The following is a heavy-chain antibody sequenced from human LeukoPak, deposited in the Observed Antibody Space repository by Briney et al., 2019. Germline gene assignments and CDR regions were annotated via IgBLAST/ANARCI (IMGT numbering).Heavy chain of an antibody. CDR3: ARGRRQWLLNNWFDP. Sequence: SETLSLTCAVYGGPFSGYYWSWIRQPPGKGLEWIGEINHSGSTNYNPSLKSRVTISVDTSKNQFSLKLSSVTAADTAVYHCARGRRQWLLNNWFDPWGQGTLVTVSS. CDR2: INHSGST. CDR1: GGPFSGYY. V-gene: IGHV4-34*01. D-gene: IGHD6-19*01. J-gene: IGHJ5*02.